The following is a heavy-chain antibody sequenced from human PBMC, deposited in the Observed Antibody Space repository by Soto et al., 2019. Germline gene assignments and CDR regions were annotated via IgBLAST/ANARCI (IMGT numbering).Heavy chain of an antibody. V-gene: IGHV4-31*03. D-gene: IGHD5-18*01. CDR1: GGSISSGGYY. CDR2: IYYSGST. Sequence: SETLSLTCTVSGGSISSGGYYWSWIRQHPGKGLEWIGYIYYSGSTYYNPSLKSRVTISVDTSKNQFSLKLSSVIAADTAVYYCARGYSYGSWFDPWGQGTLVTVSS. J-gene: IGHJ5*02. CDR3: ARGYSYGSWFDP.